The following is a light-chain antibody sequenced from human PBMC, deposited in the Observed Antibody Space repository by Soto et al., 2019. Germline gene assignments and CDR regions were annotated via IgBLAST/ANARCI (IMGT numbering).Light chain of an antibody. V-gene: IGLV1-44*01. CDR3: AAWDDSLNGYV. CDR1: SSNIGSNT. J-gene: IGLJ1*01. Sequence: QSVLTQPPSASGTPGQRVTISCSGSSSNIGSNTVNWYQQLPGTAPKLLSYSNNQRPSGVPDRFSGSKSGTSASLASSGLQSEDEADYYCAAWDDSLNGYVFGTGTKLTVL. CDR2: SNN.